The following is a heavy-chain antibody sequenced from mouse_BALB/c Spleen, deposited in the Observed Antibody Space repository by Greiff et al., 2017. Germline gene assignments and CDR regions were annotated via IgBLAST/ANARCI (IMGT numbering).Heavy chain of an antibody. Sequence: VQLQQSGTVLARPGASVKMSCRASGYTFTSYWMHWVKQRPGQGLEWIGAIYPGNSDTSYNQKFKGKAKLTAVTSTSTAYMELSSLTNEDSAVYYCTRRYGNYWYFDVWGAGTTVTVSS. CDR2: IYPGNSDT. J-gene: IGHJ1*01. CDR1: GYTFTSYW. CDR3: TRRYGNYWYFDV. V-gene: IGHV1-5*01. D-gene: IGHD2-10*02.